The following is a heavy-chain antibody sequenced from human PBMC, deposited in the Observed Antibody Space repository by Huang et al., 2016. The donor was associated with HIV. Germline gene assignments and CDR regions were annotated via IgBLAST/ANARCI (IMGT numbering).Heavy chain of an antibody. CDR1: GYTFSSFV. V-gene: IGHV1-18*01. CDR2: MSVYNGNT. D-gene: IGHD1-20*01. J-gene: IGHJ6*03. CDR3: ARGGGIQIRIIGYYYMDV. Sequence: QVQLAQSGAVVKKPGASVKVFCKASGYTFSSFVIRWVRQGPGQGREWGGWMSVYNGNTKLAQKIQGRPTMTPDEDTSKDYMERRRLWSDDTAVYYCARGGGIQIRIIGYYYMDVWGDGATVTIS.